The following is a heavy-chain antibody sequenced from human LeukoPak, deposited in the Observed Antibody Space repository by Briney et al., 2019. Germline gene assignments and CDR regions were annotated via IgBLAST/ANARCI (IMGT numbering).Heavy chain of an antibody. D-gene: IGHD6-19*01. CDR3: AIYSGWTGGFDY. Sequence: SETLSLTRTVSGGSISSSSYYWGWIRQPPGKGLEWIGSIYYSGSTNYNPSLKSRVTMSVDTSKNQFSLKLSSVTAADTAVYYCAIYSGWTGGFDYWGQGTLVTVSS. V-gene: IGHV4-39*07. CDR2: IYYSGST. CDR1: GGSISSSSYY. J-gene: IGHJ4*02.